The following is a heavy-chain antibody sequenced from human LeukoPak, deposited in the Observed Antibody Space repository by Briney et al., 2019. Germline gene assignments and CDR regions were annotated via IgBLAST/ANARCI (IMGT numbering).Heavy chain of an antibody. V-gene: IGHV4-4*02. CDR3: AREQYSSGKSLDY. D-gene: IGHD3-10*01. Sequence: PSETLSLTCAVSSGSINSSNWWSWVRQPPGKGLEWIGEIYPSGSTNYNPSLKSRVTMSVDESKNEFSLKLTSVTAADTAVYYCAREQYSSGKSLDYWGQGKLVTVSS. CDR1: SGSINSSNW. J-gene: IGHJ4*01. CDR2: IYPSGST.